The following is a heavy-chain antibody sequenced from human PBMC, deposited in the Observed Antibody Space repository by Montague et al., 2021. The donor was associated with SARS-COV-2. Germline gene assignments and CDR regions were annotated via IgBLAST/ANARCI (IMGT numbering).Heavy chain of an antibody. D-gene: IGHD2-15*01. CDR2: IYYSGST. V-gene: IGHV4-59*01. J-gene: IGHJ4*02. CDR1: GGSISTYY. CDR3: ASPGGYCTGGSCSYVY. Sequence: SETLSLTCSVSGGSISTYYWSWIRQPPGKGLEWIGYIYYSGSTNYNPSLKSRVTISIDTSKNQFSLELSSVTAADMAVYYCASPGGYCTGGSCSYVYWGQGTLVTVSS.